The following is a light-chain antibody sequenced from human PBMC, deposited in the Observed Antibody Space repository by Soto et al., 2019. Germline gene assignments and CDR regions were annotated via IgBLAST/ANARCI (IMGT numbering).Light chain of an antibody. Sequence: QSVLTQPASVSGCPGQSITISCTGSSSDIGAYNYASWFQQYPGKAPKLIISEVSNRPSGVSNRFSGSKSGTAASLTISGLQTEDEADYFCFSFTTDWTHVFGTGTKVTVL. CDR2: EVS. CDR3: FSFTTDWTHV. J-gene: IGLJ1*01. CDR1: SSDIGAYNY. V-gene: IGLV2-14*01.